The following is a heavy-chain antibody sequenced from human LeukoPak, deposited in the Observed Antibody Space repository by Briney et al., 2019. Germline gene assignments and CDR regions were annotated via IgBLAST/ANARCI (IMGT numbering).Heavy chain of an antibody. V-gene: IGHV3-23*01. Sequence: GGSLRLSCAASGFTFSSYAMSWVRQAPGKGLEWVSAISGSGGSTYYADSVKGRFTISRDNSKNTLYLQMNSLRAEDPAVYYCAKLYYDSSGYYFDYWGQGTLVTVSS. CDR3: AKLYYDSSGYYFDY. D-gene: IGHD3-22*01. J-gene: IGHJ4*02. CDR1: GFTFSSYA. CDR2: ISGSGGST.